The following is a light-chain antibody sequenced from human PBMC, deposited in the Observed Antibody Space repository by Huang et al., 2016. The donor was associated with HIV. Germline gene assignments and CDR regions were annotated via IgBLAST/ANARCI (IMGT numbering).Light chain of an antibody. CDR1: QSVGNY. J-gene: IGKJ4*01. CDR2: DTS. Sequence: IVLTQSPATLSWYPGERVTLSCRASQSVGNYIAWYQQHPGQSPKLLIYDTSNRATGTPVRFSGSGSGTDVTLTISSLESEDFAVYYCQQRSSGVTFGGGTKVQVK. V-gene: IGKV3-11*01. CDR3: QQRSSGVT.